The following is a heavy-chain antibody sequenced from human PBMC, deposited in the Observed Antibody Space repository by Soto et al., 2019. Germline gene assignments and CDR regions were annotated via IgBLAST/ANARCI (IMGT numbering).Heavy chain of an antibody. CDR1: GGSISSSSYF. V-gene: IGHV4-39*01. CDR2: IYYSGST. D-gene: IGHD2-21*02. J-gene: IGHJ5*01. CDR3: ARHPSDFWFDS. Sequence: QLQLQESGPGLVKPSETLSLTCTVSGGSISSSSYFWGWIRQPPGKGLEWIGCIYYSGSTYYNPSLKSRVTVSVDTSKNQFSLKLSSVTAADTAVYYCARHPSDFWFDSWGQGTLVTVSS.